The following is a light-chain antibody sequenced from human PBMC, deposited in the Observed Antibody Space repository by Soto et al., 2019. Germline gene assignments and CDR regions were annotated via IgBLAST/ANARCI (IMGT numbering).Light chain of an antibody. J-gene: IGKJ5*01. CDR2: DAS. V-gene: IGKV3-11*01. CDR1: QSVSTY. Sequence: EIVLTQSPATLSLSPGERATLSCRASQSVSTYLAWYQQRPGQAPRLLIYDASYSATDIPPRCSGSGSGTDFTLTISSLEPEDFAVYYCQQRRSWPPTITFGQGTRLDIK. CDR3: QQRRSWPPTIT.